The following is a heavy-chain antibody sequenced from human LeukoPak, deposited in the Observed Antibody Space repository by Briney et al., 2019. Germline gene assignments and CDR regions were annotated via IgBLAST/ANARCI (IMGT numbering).Heavy chain of an antibody. D-gene: IGHD1-14*01. CDR3: ARDENSEDAFDI. V-gene: IGHV1-2*02. CDR1: GYTFTGYY. CDR2: INPNSGGT. Sequence: ASVKVSCKASGYTFTGYYMHWVRQAPGQGLEWMGWINPNSGGTNYAQKFQGRVTMTRDTSISTAYMELSRLRSDDTAVYYCARDENSEDAFDIWGQGTMVTVSS. J-gene: IGHJ3*02.